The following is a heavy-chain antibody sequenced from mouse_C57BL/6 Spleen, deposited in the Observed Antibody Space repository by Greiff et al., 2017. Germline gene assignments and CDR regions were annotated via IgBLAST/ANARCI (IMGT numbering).Heavy chain of an antibody. J-gene: IGHJ3*01. CDR1: GFSLSTSGMG. CDR2: IYWDDDK. Sequence: QVTLKESGPGILQSSQTLSLTCSFSGFSLSTSGMGVSWIRQPSGKGLEWLAHIYWDDDKRYNPSLKSRLTISKDTSRNQVFLKITSVDTADTATYYCARNGLYENFAYWGQGTLVTVSA. V-gene: IGHV8-12*01. D-gene: IGHD1-2*01. CDR3: ARNGLYENFAY.